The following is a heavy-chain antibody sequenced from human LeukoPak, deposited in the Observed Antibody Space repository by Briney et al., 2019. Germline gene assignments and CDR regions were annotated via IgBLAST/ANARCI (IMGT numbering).Heavy chain of an antibody. D-gene: IGHD2-2*01. CDR1: GGSFSGYY. CDR3: ARGSMRSTQP. Sequence: SETLSLTCAVYGGSFSGYYWSWLRQPPGKGLEWIGEINHSGSTNYNPSLKSRVTISVDTSKNQFSLKLSSVTAADTAVYSWARGSMRSTQPWGQGTLVTVSS. V-gene: IGHV4-34*01. J-gene: IGHJ5*02. CDR2: INHSGST.